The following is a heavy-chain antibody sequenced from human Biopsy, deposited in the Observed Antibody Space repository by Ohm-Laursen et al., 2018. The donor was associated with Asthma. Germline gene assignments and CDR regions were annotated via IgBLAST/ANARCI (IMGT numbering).Heavy chain of an antibody. D-gene: IGHD3-16*01. CDR1: GYTFNSAG. V-gene: IGHV1-18*01. Sequence: ASVKVSCKTSGYTFNSAGITWVRQAPGQGLEWMGWISVYNGNTKVAQKLQDRVTMITDTSTSTAYMELRSLRSDDTAVYLCVRAVDYAHYYGLDVWGQGTTVTVS. J-gene: IGHJ6*02. CDR2: ISVYNGNT. CDR3: VRAVDYAHYYGLDV.